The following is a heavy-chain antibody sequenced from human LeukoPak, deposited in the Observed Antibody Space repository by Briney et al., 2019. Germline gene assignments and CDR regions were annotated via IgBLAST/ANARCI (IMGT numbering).Heavy chain of an antibody. CDR2: IWYDGSNK. CDR3: AKDRASIAVADFDY. J-gene: IGHJ4*02. V-gene: IGHV3-33*06. D-gene: IGHD6-19*01. CDR1: GFTFSSYG. Sequence: GGSLRLSCAASGFTFSSYGMHWVRQAPGKGLEWVAVIWYDGSNKYYADSVKGRFTISRDNSKNTLYLQMNSLSAEDTAVYYCAKDRASIAVADFDYWGQGTLVTVSS.